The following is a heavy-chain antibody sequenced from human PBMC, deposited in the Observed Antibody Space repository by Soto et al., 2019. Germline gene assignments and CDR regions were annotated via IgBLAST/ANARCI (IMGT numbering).Heavy chain of an antibody. CDR2: ISSSGSTI. D-gene: IGHD3-22*01. J-gene: IGHJ4*02. V-gene: IGHV3-11*01. CDR3: ARTRGDSSGVFYFDY. CDR1: EFSFSDYY. Sequence: PGGSLRLSCAASEFSFSDYYMSWIRQAPGKGLEWVSYISSSGSTIHYADSVKGRFTISRDNAKNSLYLQVNSLRAEDTAVYYCARTRGDSSGVFYFDYWGQGTRVTVSS.